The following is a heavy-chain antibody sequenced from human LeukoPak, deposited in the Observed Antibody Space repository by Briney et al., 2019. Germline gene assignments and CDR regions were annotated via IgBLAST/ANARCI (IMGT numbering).Heavy chain of an antibody. CDR1: GFTFSSYW. D-gene: IGHD3-3*01. V-gene: IGHV3-7*01. Sequence: QAGGSLRLSCAASGFTFSSYWMSWVRQAPGKGLEWVANIKPDGGQKYYVDSVQGRFTISRDNGKNSLFLQMNRLRAEDTAVYYCARDAWRFSSYYDPDYWGQGTLVTVTS. CDR2: IKPDGGQK. CDR3: ARDAWRFSSYYDPDY. J-gene: IGHJ4*02.